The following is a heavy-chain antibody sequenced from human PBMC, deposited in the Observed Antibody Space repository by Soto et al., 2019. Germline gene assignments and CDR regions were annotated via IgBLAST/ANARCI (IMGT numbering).Heavy chain of an antibody. J-gene: IGHJ6*02. CDR3: ARCLSRGTSCYRWSPFYV. CDR2: INHTGST. D-gene: IGHD2-2*02. V-gene: IGHV4-34*01. Sequence: QVQLQQWGAGLLKPSETLSLTCAVYGGSFSGYYWRRIRQPPGKGLAWIGEINHTGSTNYNPSLRCRVTMSVDTYTNQFSLRLSTVTAADTAVYYCARCLSRGTSCYRWSPFYVWGQGTTVTVSS. CDR1: GGSFSGYY.